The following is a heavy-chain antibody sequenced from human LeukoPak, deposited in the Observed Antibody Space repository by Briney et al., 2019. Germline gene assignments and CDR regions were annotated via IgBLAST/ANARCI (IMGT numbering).Heavy chain of an antibody. D-gene: IGHD1-1*01. CDR1: GFTFSSYA. CDR2: IQDAGSGM. V-gene: IGHV3-7*02. CDR3: ATNSGWRFDY. Sequence: GGSLRLSCAASGFTFSSYAMSWVRQAPGKGLEWVANIQDAGSGMYYVDSVKGRFTISRDNAKNSLYLQMDSLRAEDTAVCYCATNSGWRFDYWGQGTLVTVSS. J-gene: IGHJ4*02.